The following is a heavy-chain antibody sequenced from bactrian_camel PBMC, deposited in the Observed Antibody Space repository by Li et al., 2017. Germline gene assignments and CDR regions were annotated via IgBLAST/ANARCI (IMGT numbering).Heavy chain of an antibody. D-gene: IGHD5*01. Sequence: HVQLVESGGGSVQAGGSLRLSCTASGLQYRSYCMGWFRQAPGKERERVAFILTAYSSRTDYADSVKGRFTISQDNSKNTVYLQMNNLKPEDTAMYYCAAADIRFRSLWVGYYKHWGQGTQVTVS. J-gene: IGHJ4*01. V-gene: IGHV3-2*01. CDR2: ILTAYSSRT. CDR3: AAADIRFRSLWVGYYKH. CDR1: GLQYRSYC.